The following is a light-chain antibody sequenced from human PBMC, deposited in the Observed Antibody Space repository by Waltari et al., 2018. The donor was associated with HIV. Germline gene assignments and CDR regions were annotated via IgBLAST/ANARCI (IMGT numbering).Light chain of an antibody. J-gene: IGLJ3*02. CDR3: SSYTVTGTLNWV. Sequence: QSALTQPASVSGSPGQSITISCTGTSSDVGRYNYVSWYQQHPGKAPNLLISEVSNRPAGVSTRFSGSQSGNTASLTISGLQAEDEALYYCSSYTVTGTLNWVFGGGTKLTVL. CDR2: EVS. V-gene: IGLV2-14*03. CDR1: SSDVGRYNY.